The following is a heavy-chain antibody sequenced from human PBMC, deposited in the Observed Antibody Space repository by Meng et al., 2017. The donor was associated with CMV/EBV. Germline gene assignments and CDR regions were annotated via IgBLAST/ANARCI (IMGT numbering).Heavy chain of an antibody. J-gene: IGHJ6*02. CDR1: GGSSSSGSYY. CDR3: ARAVAYYDFWSGYPWGMDV. Sequence: GSLRLSCTVSGGSSSSGSYYWSWIRQPPGKGLEWIGYIYYSGSTNYNPSLKSRVTISVDTSKNQFSLKLSSVTAADTAVYYCARAVAYYDFWSGYPWGMDVWGQGTTVTVSS. V-gene: IGHV4-61*01. D-gene: IGHD3-3*01. CDR2: IYYSGST.